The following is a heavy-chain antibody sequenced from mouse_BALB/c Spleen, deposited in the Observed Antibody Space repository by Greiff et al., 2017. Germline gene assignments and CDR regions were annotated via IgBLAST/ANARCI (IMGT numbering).Heavy chain of an antibody. CDR2: ISSGGGST. D-gene: IGHD1-1*01. J-gene: IGHJ4*01. Sequence: EVQLVESGGGLVKPGGSLKLSCAASGFAFSSYDMSWVRQTPEKRLEWVAYISSGGGSTYYPDTVKGRFTISRDNAKNTLYLQMSSLKSEDTAMYYCARHNGSSYDYAMDYWGQGTSVTVSS. CDR1: GFAFSSYD. V-gene: IGHV5-12-1*01. CDR3: ARHNGSSYDYAMDY.